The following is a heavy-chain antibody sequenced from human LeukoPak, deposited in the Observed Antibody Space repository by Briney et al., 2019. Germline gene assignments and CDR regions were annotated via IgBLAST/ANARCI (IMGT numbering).Heavy chain of an antibody. Sequence: GGSLRLSCAASGFTVSSNYMSWVRQAPGKGLEWVSVIYSGGSTYYADSLKGRFTISRDNSKNTLHLQMNSLRAEDTAVYYCARENYYDRNWLDPWGQGTLVTVSS. CDR3: ARENYYDRNWLDP. CDR2: IYSGGST. J-gene: IGHJ5*02. D-gene: IGHD3-22*01. V-gene: IGHV3-53*01. CDR1: GFTVSSNY.